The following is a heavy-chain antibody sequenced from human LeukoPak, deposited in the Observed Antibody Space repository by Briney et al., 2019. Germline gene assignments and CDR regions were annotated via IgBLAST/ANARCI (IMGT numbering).Heavy chain of an antibody. D-gene: IGHD1-1*01. Sequence: PGGSLRLSCAASGFTVSSNYMSWVRQAPGKGLEWVSVIYSGGSTYYADSVKGRFTISRDNSKNTLYLQMNSLRAEDTAVYYCARSSNWNYYYYYGMDVWGQGTTVTVSS. CDR1: GFTVSSNY. V-gene: IGHV3-66*01. J-gene: IGHJ6*02. CDR2: IYSGGST. CDR3: ARSSNWNYYYYYGMDV.